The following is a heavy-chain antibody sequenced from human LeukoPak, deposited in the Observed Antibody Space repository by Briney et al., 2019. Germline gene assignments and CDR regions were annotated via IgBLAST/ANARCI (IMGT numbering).Heavy chain of an antibody. V-gene: IGHV4-34*01. CDR2: INHSGST. CDR1: GGSFSGYY. D-gene: IGHD4-17*01. CDR3: ARSDYGDYFDY. Sequence: PSETLSLTCAVYGGSFSGYYWSWIRQPPGKGLEWIGEINHSGSTNYNPSLKSRVTISVDTSKNQFSLKLSSVTAADTAVYYCARSDYGDYFDYWGQGTLVTVSS. J-gene: IGHJ4*02.